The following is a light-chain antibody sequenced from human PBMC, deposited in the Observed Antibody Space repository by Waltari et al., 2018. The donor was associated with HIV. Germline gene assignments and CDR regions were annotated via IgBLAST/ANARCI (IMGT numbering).Light chain of an antibody. CDR3: QQYIRWPLT. CDR1: ESLSTN. V-gene: IGKV3-15*01. CDR2: LVS. J-gene: IGKJ4*01. Sequence: IVMTQSPATLSVSPGERATLSCRASESLSTNVAWYQQKPGQPPRLLIYLVSTRASGISARFSGSGSRTEFTLTISSVQSEDFAVYYCQQYIRWPLTFGGGTKVEV.